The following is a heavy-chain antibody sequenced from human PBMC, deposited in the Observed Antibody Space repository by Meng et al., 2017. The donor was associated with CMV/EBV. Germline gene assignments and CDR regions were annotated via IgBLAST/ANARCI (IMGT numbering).Heavy chain of an antibody. CDR1: GLPFSSYS. CDR3: ARGGY. V-gene: IGHV3-21*01. Sequence: LCESGGGRVRPGGSLRLCFIASGLPFSSYSMNWVRQAQGKGLEWVSSISSSSSYIYYADSVKGRFTISRDNAKNSLYLQMNSLRAEDTAVYYCARGGYWGQGTLVTVSS. CDR2: ISSSSSYI. J-gene: IGHJ4*02.